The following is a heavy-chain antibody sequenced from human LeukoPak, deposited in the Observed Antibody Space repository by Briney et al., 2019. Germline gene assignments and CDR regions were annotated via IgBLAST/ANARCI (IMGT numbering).Heavy chain of an antibody. D-gene: IGHD3-10*01. CDR3: ASGRITMVRGYFDY. J-gene: IGHJ4*02. V-gene: IGHV4-34*01. CDR1: GGSFSGYY. Sequence: SETLSLTCAVYGGSFSGYYWSWIRQPPGKGLEWIGEINHSGSTNYNPSLKSRVTISVDTSKNQFSLKLCSVTAADTAVYYCASGRITMVRGYFDYWGQGTLVTVSS. CDR2: INHSGST.